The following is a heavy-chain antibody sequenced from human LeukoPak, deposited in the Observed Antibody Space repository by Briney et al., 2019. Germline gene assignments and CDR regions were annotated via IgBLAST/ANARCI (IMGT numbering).Heavy chain of an antibody. V-gene: IGHV3-48*03. Sequence: GGSLRLSCAASGFTFSSYDMNWVRQAPGKGLEWVSYISSSGSTIYYADSVKGRFTISRDNAKNSLYLQMNSLRAEDTAVYYCARIRVPAAGDGMDVWGEGTTVTVSS. J-gene: IGHJ6*04. CDR2: ISSSGSTI. CDR3: ARIRVPAAGDGMDV. CDR1: GFTFSSYD. D-gene: IGHD2-2*01.